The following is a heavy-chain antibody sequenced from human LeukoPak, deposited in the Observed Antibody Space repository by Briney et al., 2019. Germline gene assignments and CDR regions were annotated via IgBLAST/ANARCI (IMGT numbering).Heavy chain of an antibody. J-gene: IGHJ4*02. CDR2: IRSNTYGGTI. Sequence: GGSLRLSCAASGFTFSSYWMSWVRQAPGKGLEWVGFIRSNTYGGTIEYAASVKGRFTISRDDSKSIAYLQMNSLTTEDTAVYYCTRDRISGTPWGQGTLVTVSS. CDR3: TRDRISGTP. V-gene: IGHV3-49*04. D-gene: IGHD1-7*01. CDR1: GFTFSSYW.